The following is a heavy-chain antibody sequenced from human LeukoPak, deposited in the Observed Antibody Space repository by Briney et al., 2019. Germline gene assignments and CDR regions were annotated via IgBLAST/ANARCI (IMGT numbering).Heavy chain of an antibody. J-gene: IGHJ4*02. CDR1: GYTFTSYA. D-gene: IGHD3-3*01. CDR2: INAGNGNT. CDR3: AREDRFLEWLFDY. V-gene: IGHV1-3*01. Sequence: ASVKVSCKASGYTFTSYAMHWVRQAPGQRLEWMGWINAGNGNTKYSQKFQGRVTITRDTSASTAYMELSSLRSEDTAVYYCAREDRFLEWLFDYWGQGTLVTVS.